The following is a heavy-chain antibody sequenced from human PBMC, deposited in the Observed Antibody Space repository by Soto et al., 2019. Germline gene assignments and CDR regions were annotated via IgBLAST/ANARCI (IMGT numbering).Heavy chain of an antibody. CDR1: GGSISSYY. D-gene: IGHD2-15*01. J-gene: IGHJ6*03. V-gene: IGHV4-59*08. CDR3: ARQGCSGGSCYSDDYYYYYMDV. CDR2: IYYSGST. Sequence: SETLSLTCTVSGGSISSYYWSWIRQPPGKGLEWIGYIYYSGSTNYNPSLKSRVTISVDTSKNQFSLKLSSVTAADTAVYYCARQGCSGGSCYSDDYYYYYMDVWGKGTTVTVSS.